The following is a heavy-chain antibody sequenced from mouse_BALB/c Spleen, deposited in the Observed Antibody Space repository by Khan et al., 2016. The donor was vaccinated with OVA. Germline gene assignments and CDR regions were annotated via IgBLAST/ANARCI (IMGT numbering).Heavy chain of an antibody. J-gene: IGHJ2*01. D-gene: IGHD2-3*01. CDR2: IYPGTGST. CDR1: GYIFTSYW. Sequence: QVRLQQSGAELVRPGASVKISCKTSGYIFTSYWIHWVKQRPGQGLEWIARIYPGTGSTYYNEKFKDKATLTADTSSSTAYMQLSSLTSEDSAVYCCAKGGDGNFDYWGQGTTLTVSS. V-gene: IGHV1S132*01. CDR3: AKGGDGNFDY.